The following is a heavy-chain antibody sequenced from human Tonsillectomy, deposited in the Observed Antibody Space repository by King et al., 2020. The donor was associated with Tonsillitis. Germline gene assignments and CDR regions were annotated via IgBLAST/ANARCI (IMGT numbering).Heavy chain of an antibody. CDR3: ARGEAIAAAGPVGL. J-gene: IGHJ2*01. V-gene: IGHV4-34*01. CDR1: GGSFSGYY. CDR2: INHSGST. Sequence: VQLPQWGAGLLKPSETLSLTCAVYGGSFSGYYWSWIRQPPGKGPEWIGEINHSGSTNYNPSLKSRVTISVDTSKNQFSLKLSSVTAADTALYYCARGEAIAAAGPVGLWGRGTLVIVSS. D-gene: IGHD6-13*01.